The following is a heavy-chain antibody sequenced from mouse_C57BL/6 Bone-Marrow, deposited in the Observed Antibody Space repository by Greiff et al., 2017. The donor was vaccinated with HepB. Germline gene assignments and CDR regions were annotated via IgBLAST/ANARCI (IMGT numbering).Heavy chain of an antibody. J-gene: IGHJ1*03. V-gene: IGHV1-69*01. D-gene: IGHD2-4*01. CDR2: IDPSDSYT. CDR1: GYTFTSYW. Sequence: QVQLQQPGAELVMPGASVKLSCKASGYTFTSYWMHWVKQRPGQGLEWIGEIDPSDSYTNYNQKFKGKSTLTVDKSSSTAYMQLSSLTSEDSAVYYCASGGLRGGNWYFDVWGTGTTVTVSS. CDR3: ASGGLRGGNWYFDV.